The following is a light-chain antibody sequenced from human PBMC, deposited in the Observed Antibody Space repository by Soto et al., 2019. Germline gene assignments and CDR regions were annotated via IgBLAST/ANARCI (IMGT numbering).Light chain of an antibody. Sequence: QSVLTQDASVSGSPGQSITISCTGTSSDVGGYNYVSWYQQHPGKAPKLMIYDVFTRPSGVSNRFSGSKSGNTASLTISALQAEDEADYYCTSWNSTSTYVFGSGTKVTVL. CDR1: SSDVGGYNY. CDR3: TSWNSTSTYV. CDR2: DVF. J-gene: IGLJ1*01. V-gene: IGLV2-14*03.